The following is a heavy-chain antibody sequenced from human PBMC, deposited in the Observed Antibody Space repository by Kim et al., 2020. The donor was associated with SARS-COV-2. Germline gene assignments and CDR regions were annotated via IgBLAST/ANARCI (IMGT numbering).Heavy chain of an antibody. D-gene: IGHD2-21*02. V-gene: IGHV1-46*01. CDR1: GYIFTSSY. CDR3: ARGGLRRGDTVNY. J-gene: IGHJ4*02. CDR2: VNPSGAGT. Sequence: ASVKVSCKASGYIFTSSYIHWVRQAPGQGPEWMGIVNPSGAGTKCAQKFQDRVTMTKDTSTTTVYMELTRLTSEDTAVYYCARGGLRRGDTVNYWGQGTQVTVSS.